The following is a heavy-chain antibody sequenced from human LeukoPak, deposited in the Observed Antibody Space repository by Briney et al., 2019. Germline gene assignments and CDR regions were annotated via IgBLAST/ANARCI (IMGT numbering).Heavy chain of an antibody. D-gene: IGHD1-26*01. J-gene: IGHJ3*02. CDR2: ISYDGTTK. CDR3: ARVRIVGSTYYAFDI. Sequence: GGSLRLSCAASGFTFSTYAMHWLRQAPGKGLEWVAVISYDGTTKYHADSVKGRFTISRDNSKNTLYLQMNTLRAEDTAVYYCARVRIVGSTYYAFDIWGQGTMVTVSS. V-gene: IGHV3-30-3*01. CDR1: GFTFSTYA.